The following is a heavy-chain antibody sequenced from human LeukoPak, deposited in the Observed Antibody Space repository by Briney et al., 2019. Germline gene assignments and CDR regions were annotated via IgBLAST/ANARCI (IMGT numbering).Heavy chain of an antibody. J-gene: IGHJ4*02. V-gene: IGHV1-24*01. CDR1: GDSLTELP. Sequence: ASVTVSCKVSGDSLTELPMNWVRQGPGKGLEWVGSFDPGDGGRIYSQKFQDRVTMTEDSATDTAYMALSSLRSEDTAIYYCATGMGYFDLWGQGTLVTVSS. CDR2: FDPGDGGR. D-gene: IGHD1-20*01. CDR3: ATGMGYFDL.